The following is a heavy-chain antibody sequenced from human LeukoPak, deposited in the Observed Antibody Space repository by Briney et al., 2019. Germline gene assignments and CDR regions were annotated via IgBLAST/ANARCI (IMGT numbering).Heavy chain of an antibody. V-gene: IGHV3-9*01. CDR2: ISWNSGSI. J-gene: IGHJ4*02. CDR1: GFTFDDYA. D-gene: IGHD3-16*01. CDR3: AKGGRYVREFIDY. Sequence: PGGSLRLSCAASGFTFDDYAMHWVRQAPGKGLEWVSGISWNSGSIGYADSVKGRFTISRDNAKKSLYLQMNSPRAEDTALYYCAKGGRYVREFIDYWGQGTLATVSS.